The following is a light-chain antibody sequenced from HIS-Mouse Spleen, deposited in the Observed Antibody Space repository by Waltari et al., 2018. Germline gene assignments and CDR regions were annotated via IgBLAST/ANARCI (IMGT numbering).Light chain of an antibody. Sequence: SYELTQPSSVSVSPGQTARITCSGDVLAKKYARWFQQKPGQAPVLVIYKDSERPSGIPERFAGSSSGTTGTLTISGAQVEDEADYYCYSAADNSGVFGGGTKLTVL. J-gene: IGLJ2*01. CDR3: YSAADNSGV. V-gene: IGLV3-27*01. CDR1: VLAKKY. CDR2: KDS.